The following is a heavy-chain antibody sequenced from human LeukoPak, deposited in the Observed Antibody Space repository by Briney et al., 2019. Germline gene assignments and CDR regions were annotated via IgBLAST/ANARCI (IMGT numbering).Heavy chain of an antibody. CDR1: GFTFSDYY. V-gene: IGHV3-11*01. CDR2: ISSSGSTI. Sequence: GGSLRLSCAAPGFTFSDYYMSCIREAPGEGLEWVSYISSSGSTIYYADSVKGRFTISRDNATNSHYLQMNSLRAEDTAVYYCARVPRGYPDYWGQGALVTVSS. CDR3: ARVPRGYPDY. D-gene: IGHD3-3*01. J-gene: IGHJ4*02.